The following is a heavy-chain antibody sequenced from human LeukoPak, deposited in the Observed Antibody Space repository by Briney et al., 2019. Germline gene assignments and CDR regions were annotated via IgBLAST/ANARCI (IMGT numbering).Heavy chain of an antibody. CDR1: GGSISSYY. CDR2: IYYSGST. CDR3: ARAPSSGLEYFDY. D-gene: IGHD6-19*01. J-gene: IGHJ4*02. Sequence: PSETLSLTCTVSGGSISSYYWSWIRQPPGKGLEWIGYIYYSGSTNYNPSLKSRVTISVDTSKNQFSLKLSSVTAADTAVYYCARAPSSGLEYFDYWGQGTLVTVSS. V-gene: IGHV4-59*01.